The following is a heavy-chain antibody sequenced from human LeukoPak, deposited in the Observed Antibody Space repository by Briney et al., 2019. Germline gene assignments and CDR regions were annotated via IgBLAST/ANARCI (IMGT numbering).Heavy chain of an antibody. Sequence: ASVKVSCKASGYTLTSYDINWVRQATGQGLEWMGWMNPNSGNTGYAQKFQGRVTMTRNTSISTAYMELSSLRSEDTAVYYCARGGVTMVQGVIMRPYYYYGMDVWGQGTTVTVSS. V-gene: IGHV1-8*01. CDR3: ARGGVTMVQGVIMRPYYYYGMDV. J-gene: IGHJ6*02. CDR1: GYTLTSYD. CDR2: MNPNSGNT. D-gene: IGHD3-10*01.